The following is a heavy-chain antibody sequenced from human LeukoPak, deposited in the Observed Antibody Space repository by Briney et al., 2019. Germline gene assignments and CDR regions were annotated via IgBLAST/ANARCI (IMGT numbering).Heavy chain of an antibody. Sequence: PGGSLRLSCAASRFTFSSYGMHWVRQTPGKGLEWVALTSFDGSKKYYADSVKGRFSISRDNSKNTLYLQMNSLIPDDTAVYYCAKGRQQWWTFDALDIWGQGTMVTVS. CDR3: AKGRQQWWTFDALDI. J-gene: IGHJ3*02. D-gene: IGHD5-18*01. CDR2: TSFDGSKK. CDR1: RFTFSSYG. V-gene: IGHV3-30*18.